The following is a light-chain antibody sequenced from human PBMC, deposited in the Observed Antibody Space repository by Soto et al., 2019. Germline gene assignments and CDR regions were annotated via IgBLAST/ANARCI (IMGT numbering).Light chain of an antibody. CDR1: QSLSGRY. J-gene: IGKJ1*01. Sequence: LTQSPGTLALSPWEGASLSCRASQSLSGRYLAWYQQKPGQAPRLLIYGASTRATGIPDRFSGSGSGTDFTLTISRLEPEDFAVYYCQQYDSSPRTFGQGTKV. CDR2: GAS. V-gene: IGKV3-20*01. CDR3: QQYDSSPRT.